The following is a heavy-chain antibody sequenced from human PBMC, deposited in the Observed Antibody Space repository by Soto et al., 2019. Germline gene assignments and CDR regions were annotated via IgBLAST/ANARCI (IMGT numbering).Heavy chain of an antibody. V-gene: IGHV1-46*01. CDR2: LNPNGGST. J-gene: IGHJ4*02. CDR3: ARNLAAGDY. Sequence: QVQLVQSGAEVKKPEASVKVSCKASGYTFTNSYIHWVRQAPGQGLEWMALLNPNGGSTNYAQNFHGRVTVTRDTSTSTVYMELTSLTSEDTAVYYCARNLAAGDYWGQGTLVTVSS. D-gene: IGHD6-13*01. CDR1: GYTFTNSY.